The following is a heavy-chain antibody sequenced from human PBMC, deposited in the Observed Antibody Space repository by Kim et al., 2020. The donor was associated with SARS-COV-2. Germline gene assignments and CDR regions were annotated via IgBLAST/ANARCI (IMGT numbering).Heavy chain of an antibody. J-gene: IGHJ4*02. V-gene: IGHV4-34*01. Sequence: SETLSLTCAVYGGSFSGYYWSWIRQPPGKGLEWIGEINHSGSTNYNPSLKSRVTISVDTSKNQFSLKLSSVTAADTAVYYCARGVGSPRGSYSPRLDYWGQGTLVTVSS. CDR3: ARGVGSPRGSYSPRLDY. CDR1: GGSFSGYY. D-gene: IGHD1-26*01. CDR2: INHSGST.